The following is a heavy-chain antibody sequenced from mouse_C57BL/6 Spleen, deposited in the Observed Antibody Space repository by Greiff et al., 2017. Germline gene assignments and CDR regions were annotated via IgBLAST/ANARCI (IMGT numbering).Heavy chain of an antibody. V-gene: IGHV1-59*01. Sequence: QVQLQQPGAELVRPGTSVKLSCKASGYTFTSYWMHWVKQRPGQGLEWIGVIDPSDSYTNYNQKFKGKATLTVDTSSSTAYMQLSSLTSEDSAVYYCARGDDGYSGYWGQGTTLTVSS. CDR1: GYTFTSYW. CDR3: ARGDDGYSGY. D-gene: IGHD2-3*01. CDR2: IDPSDSYT. J-gene: IGHJ2*01.